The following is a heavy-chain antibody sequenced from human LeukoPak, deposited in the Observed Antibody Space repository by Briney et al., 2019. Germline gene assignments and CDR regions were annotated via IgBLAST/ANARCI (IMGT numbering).Heavy chain of an antibody. CDR1: GFTFSSYW. D-gene: IGHD1-14*01. V-gene: IGHV3-7*03. Sequence: GGSLRLSCAASGFTFSSYWMSWVRQAPGKGLEWVANIKPDESVKFYVDSVKGRFTISRDNAKKSLYLQMNTLRVEDTAVYYCARSPDGFDYWGQGTLVTVSS. CDR2: IKPDESVK. J-gene: IGHJ4*02. CDR3: ARSPDGFDY.